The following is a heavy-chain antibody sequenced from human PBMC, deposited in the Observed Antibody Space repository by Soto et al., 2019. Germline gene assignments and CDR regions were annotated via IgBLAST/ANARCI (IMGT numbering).Heavy chain of an antibody. CDR1: GGSISSSSYY. V-gene: IGHV4-39*01. CDR2: IYYSGST. J-gene: IGHJ4*02. Sequence: QLQLQESGPGLVKPSETLSLTCTVSGGSISSSSYYWGWIRQPPGKGLGWIGSIYYSGSTYYNPSLKSRVTISVDTSKNQFPLKLSSVTAADTAVYYCARRKNYFDYWGQGTLVTVSS. CDR3: ARRKNYFDY.